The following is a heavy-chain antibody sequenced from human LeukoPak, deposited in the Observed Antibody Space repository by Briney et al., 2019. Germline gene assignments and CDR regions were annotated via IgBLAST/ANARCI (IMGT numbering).Heavy chain of an antibody. Sequence: TSETLSLTCAVYGGSFSGYYWSWIRQPPGKGLEWIGEINHSGSTNYNPSLKSRVTISVETSKNQFSLKLSSVTAADTAVYYCAXVPXGSGWYRDFDYWGQGTLVTVSS. V-gene: IGHV4-34*01. D-gene: IGHD6-19*01. CDR3: AXVPXGSGWYRDFDY. CDR1: GGSFSGYY. J-gene: IGHJ4*02. CDR2: INHSGST.